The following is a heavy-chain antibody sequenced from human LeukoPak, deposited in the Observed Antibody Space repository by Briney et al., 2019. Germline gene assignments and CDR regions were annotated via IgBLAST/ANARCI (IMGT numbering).Heavy chain of an antibody. J-gene: IGHJ4*02. Sequence: SETLSLTCTVSGGSISSYYWSWIRQPPGKGLEWIGDIYYSGSTNYNPSLKSRVTISVDTSKNQFSLRLSSVTAADPAVYYCARVTGYVMEDYFDYWGQGTLVTVSS. CDR2: IYYSGST. CDR1: GGSISSYY. D-gene: IGHD6-13*01. V-gene: IGHV4-59*01. CDR3: ARVTGYVMEDYFDY.